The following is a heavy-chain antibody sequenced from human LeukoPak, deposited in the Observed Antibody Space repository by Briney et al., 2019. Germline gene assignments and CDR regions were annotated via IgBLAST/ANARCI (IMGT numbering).Heavy chain of an antibody. CDR2: ISGSGGST. V-gene: IGHV3-23*01. CDR3: TRDYYGSGSYYNGQTLFDY. D-gene: IGHD3-10*01. J-gene: IGHJ4*02. Sequence: SGGSLRLPCAASGFTFSSYAMSWVRQAPGKGLEWVSAISGSGGSTYYADSVKGRFTISRDNSKNTLYLQMNSLKTEDTAVYYCTRDYYGSGSYYNGQTLFDYWGQGTLVTVSS. CDR1: GFTFSSYA.